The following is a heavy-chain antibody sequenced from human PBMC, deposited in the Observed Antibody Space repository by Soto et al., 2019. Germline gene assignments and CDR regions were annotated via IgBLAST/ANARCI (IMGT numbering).Heavy chain of an antibody. J-gene: IGHJ5*02. CDR2: INTANGDT. D-gene: IGHD1-26*01. V-gene: IGHV1-3*04. CDR1: GYTFTNYA. Sequence: QIQLVQSGAEMKKPGASVKVSCKASGYTFTNYAMHWVRQAPGQRLEWMGRINTANGDTIYSQNFQGRVTITRDTSASTVYLELSSLRFEDTAVYYCGRGQATFDPWGQGTLVTFSS. CDR3: GRGQATFDP.